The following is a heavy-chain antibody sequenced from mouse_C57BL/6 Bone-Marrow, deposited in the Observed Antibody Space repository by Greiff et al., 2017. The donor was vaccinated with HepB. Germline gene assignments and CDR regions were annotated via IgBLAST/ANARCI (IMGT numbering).Heavy chain of an antibody. J-gene: IGHJ2*01. CDR2: IDPSDSYT. Sequence: VQLQQPGAELVMPGASVKLSCKASGYTFTSYWMHWVKQRPGQGLEWIGEIDPSDSYTNYNQKFKGKSTLTVDKSSSTAYMQLSSLTSEDSAVYYCARGLPLDYWGHGTTLTVSS. D-gene: IGHD3-1*01. V-gene: IGHV1-69*01. CDR1: GYTFTSYW. CDR3: ARGLPLDY.